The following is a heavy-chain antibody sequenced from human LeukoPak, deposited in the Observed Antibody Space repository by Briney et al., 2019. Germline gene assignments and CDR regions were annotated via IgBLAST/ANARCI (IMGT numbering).Heavy chain of an antibody. V-gene: IGHV3-9*01. CDR3: AKDAAPILWFGKTWFDP. CDR1: GFTFDDYA. D-gene: IGHD3-10*01. J-gene: IGHJ5*02. Sequence: GGSLRLSCAASGFTFDDYAMHWVRQAPGKGLEWVSGISWNSGSIGYAASVKGRFTISRDNAKNSLYLQMNSLRAEGTALYYCAKDAAPILWFGKTWFDPWGQGTLVTVSS. CDR2: ISWNSGSI.